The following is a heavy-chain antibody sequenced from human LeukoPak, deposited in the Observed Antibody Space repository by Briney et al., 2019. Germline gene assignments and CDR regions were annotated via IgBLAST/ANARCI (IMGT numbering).Heavy chain of an antibody. CDR1: GLTVSDNF. CDR3: ARGRIEGATSDFDY. D-gene: IGHD2-21*01. V-gene: IGHV3-66*01. J-gene: IGHJ4*02. CDR2: LYRGGNT. Sequence: GGSLRLSCAASGLTVSDNFMSWVRQAPGKGLEWVSVLYRGGNTYYADSVRGRFTISRDNSKNMVYLQMNSLTAEDTAVYYRARGRIEGATSDFDYWGQGTLVTVSS.